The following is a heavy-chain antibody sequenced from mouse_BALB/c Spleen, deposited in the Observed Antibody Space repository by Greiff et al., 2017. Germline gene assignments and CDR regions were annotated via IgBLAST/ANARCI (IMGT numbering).Heavy chain of an antibody. D-gene: IGHD1-1*01. CDR1: GFSLTSYG. CDR2: IWAGGST. Sequence: VQLQQSGPGLVAPSQSLSITCTVSGFSLTSYGVHWVRQPPGKGLEWLGVIWAGGSTNYNSALMSRLSISKDNSKSQVFLKMNSLQTDDTAMYYCARAPYGSSPYYFDYWGQGTTLTVSS. CDR3: ARAPYGSSPYYFDY. J-gene: IGHJ2*01. V-gene: IGHV2-9*02.